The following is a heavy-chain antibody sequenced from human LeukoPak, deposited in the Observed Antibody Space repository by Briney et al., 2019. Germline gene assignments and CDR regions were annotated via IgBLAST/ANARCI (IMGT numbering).Heavy chain of an antibody. CDR2: INHSGST. Sequence: SETLSLTCAVYGGSYSGYYWSWIRQHPGKGLEWIGEINHSGSTNYNPSLKSRVTISVDTSKNQFSLKLSSVTAADTAVYYCARGVVVTAIPFDYWGQGTLVTVSS. CDR3: ARGVVVTAIPFDY. V-gene: IGHV4-34*01. D-gene: IGHD2-21*02. CDR1: GGSYSGYY. J-gene: IGHJ4*02.